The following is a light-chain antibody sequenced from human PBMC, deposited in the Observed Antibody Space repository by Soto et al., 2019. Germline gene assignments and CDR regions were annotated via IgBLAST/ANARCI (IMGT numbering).Light chain of an antibody. J-gene: IGLJ3*02. CDR1: SSDIGGYNY. V-gene: IGLV2-8*01. CDR2: EVS. Sequence: SCLTQPPSASGSPGQSVPISCTGTSSDIGGYNYVSWYQQHPGKAPKLIIYEVSKRPSGVPDRFSGSKSGNTASLTVSGLQAEDEADYYCTSYAGSNNLVFAGGTK. CDR3: TSYAGSNNLV.